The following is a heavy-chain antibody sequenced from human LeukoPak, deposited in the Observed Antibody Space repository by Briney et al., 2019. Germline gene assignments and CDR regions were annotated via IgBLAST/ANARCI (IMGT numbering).Heavy chain of an antibody. CDR3: ARDSAFADF. CDR1: GYTFTTYS. V-gene: IGHV1-3*01. CDR2: VNVGNGNT. D-gene: IGHD3-16*01. J-gene: IGHJ4*02. Sequence: ASVKVSCKASGYTFTTYSMHWVRQAPGQRLEWMGWVNVGNGNTKYSQKFQGRVTITRDTSASTGYMELGSLKSEDTAVYYCARDSAFADFWGQGTLVTVSS.